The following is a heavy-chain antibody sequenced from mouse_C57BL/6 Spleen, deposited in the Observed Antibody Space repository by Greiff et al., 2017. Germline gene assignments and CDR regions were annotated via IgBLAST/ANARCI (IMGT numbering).Heavy chain of an antibody. CDR1: GYTFTSYW. CDR3: ALRYYYAMDY. Sequence: QVQLQQSGAELVKPGASVKLSCKASGYTFTSYWMHWVTQRPGQGLEWIGMIHPNSGSTNYNEKFKSKATLTVDKSSSTAYMQLSSLTSEDSAFYYCALRYYYAMDYWGQGTSVTVSS. CDR2: IHPNSGST. J-gene: IGHJ4*01. V-gene: IGHV1-64*01. D-gene: IGHD1-1*01.